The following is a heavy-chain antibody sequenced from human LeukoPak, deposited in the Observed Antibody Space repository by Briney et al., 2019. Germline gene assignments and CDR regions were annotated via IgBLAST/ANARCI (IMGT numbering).Heavy chain of an antibody. V-gene: IGHV3-33*08. CDR3: ARAGYCSGGSCYGSDY. D-gene: IGHD2-15*01. J-gene: IGHJ4*02. Sequence: QPGRSLRLSCAASGFTFRNYGMHWVRQAPGKGLEWVAAIWYDGSIQYYADSVKGRFTISRDNSKNTLYLQMDSLRAEDTAVYYCARAGYCSGGSCYGSDYRGQGTLVSVSS. CDR2: IWYDGSIQ. CDR1: GFTFRNYG.